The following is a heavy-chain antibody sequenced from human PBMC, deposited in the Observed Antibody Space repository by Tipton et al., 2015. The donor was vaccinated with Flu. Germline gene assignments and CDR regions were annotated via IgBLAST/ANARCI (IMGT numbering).Heavy chain of an antibody. Sequence: TLSLTCTVSGGSINAYYWSWIRQSPGKGLEWIGHIYFSGTTNYNPSLKSRVTISVDTSKTQVSLRLSSVTAADTAVYFCARDRSEFPRAIDSWGQGILVTVSS. CDR3: ARDRSEFPRAIDS. CDR2: IYFSGTT. V-gene: IGHV4-59*01. CDR1: GGSINAYY. J-gene: IGHJ4*02. D-gene: IGHD2-21*01.